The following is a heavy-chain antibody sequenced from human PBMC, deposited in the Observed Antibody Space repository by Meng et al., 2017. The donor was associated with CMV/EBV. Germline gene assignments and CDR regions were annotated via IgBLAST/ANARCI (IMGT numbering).Heavy chain of an antibody. V-gene: IGHV3-30*02. CDR2: IRYDGSNK. J-gene: IGHJ5*02. CDR3: AKGFDP. Sequence: GESLKISCAASGFTFSSYGMHWVRQAPGKGLEWVAFIRYDGSNKYYADSVKGRFTISRDNSKNPLYLQMNSLRAEDTAVYYCAKGFDPWGQGTLVTVSS. CDR1: GFTFSSYG.